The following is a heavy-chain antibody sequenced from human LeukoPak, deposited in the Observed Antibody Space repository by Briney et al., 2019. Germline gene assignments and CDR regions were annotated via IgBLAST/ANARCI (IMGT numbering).Heavy chain of an antibody. CDR2: ISGDSSIT. Sequence: GGSLRLSCAASGFTFDDYAMHWVRQAPGKGLEWVSLISGDSSITYYADSVKGRFTISRDNSKNSLYLQMNSLKTEDTALYYCAKHIGLPAAGRLDYWGQGTLVTVSS. V-gene: IGHV3-43*02. J-gene: IGHJ4*02. D-gene: IGHD6-13*01. CDR1: GFTFDDYA. CDR3: AKHIGLPAAGRLDY.